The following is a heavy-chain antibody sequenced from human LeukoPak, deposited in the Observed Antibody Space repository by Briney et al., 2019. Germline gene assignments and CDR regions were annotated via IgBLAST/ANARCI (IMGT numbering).Heavy chain of an antibody. Sequence: GGSLRLSCAASGFTFSDYYMSWIRQAPGKGLEWVSYINGGGSPIYYADSVRGRFTISRDNAKNSLYLQMNSLRAEDTAVYYCVRDNPRCCGVIPANIDDYWGQGTLVTVSS. J-gene: IGHJ4*02. D-gene: IGHD2-21*01. CDR1: GFTFSDYY. V-gene: IGHV3-11*04. CDR3: VRDNPRCCGVIPANIDDY. CDR2: INGGGSPI.